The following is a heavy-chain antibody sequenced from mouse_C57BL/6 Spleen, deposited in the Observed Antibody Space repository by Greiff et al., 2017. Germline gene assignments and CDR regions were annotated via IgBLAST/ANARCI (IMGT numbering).Heavy chain of an antibody. D-gene: IGHD1-1*01. CDR2: INPSNGGT. V-gene: IGHV1-53*01. Sequence: QVQLKQPGTELVKPGASVKLSCKASGYTFTSYWMHLVKQRPGQGLEWIGNINPSNGGTNYNEKFKSKATLTVDKSSSTAYMQLSSLTSEDSAVYYCARSKITTVVAIDYWGQGTTLTVSS. CDR3: ARSKITTVVAIDY. J-gene: IGHJ2*01. CDR1: GYTFTSYW.